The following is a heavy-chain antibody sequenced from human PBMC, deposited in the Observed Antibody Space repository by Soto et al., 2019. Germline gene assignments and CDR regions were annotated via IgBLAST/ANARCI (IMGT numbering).Heavy chain of an antibody. CDR3: AKGRIFGVVIPFDY. V-gene: IGHV3-23*01. J-gene: IGHJ4*02. Sequence: EVQLLESGGGLVQPGGSLRLSCAASGFTFSSYAMSWVRQAPGKGLEWVSAISGSGGSTYYADSVKGRFTISRDNSKNTLYLQMNSMRAEDKAVYYCAKGRIFGVVIPFDYWGQGTLVTGSS. D-gene: IGHD3-3*01. CDR2: ISGSGGST. CDR1: GFTFSSYA.